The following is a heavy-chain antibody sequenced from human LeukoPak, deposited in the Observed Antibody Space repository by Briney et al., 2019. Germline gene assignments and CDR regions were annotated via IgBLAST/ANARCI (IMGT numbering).Heavy chain of an antibody. Sequence: PGGSLRLSCAASGFTFSSYAMSWVRQAPGKGLEWVSAISGSGGSTYYADSVKGRFTISRDNSKNTLYLQMNSLRAEDTAVYYCAKDGIPLGYCSGGSCNWFDPWGQGTLVTVSS. CDR1: GFTFSSYA. J-gene: IGHJ5*02. CDR2: ISGSGGST. CDR3: AKDGIPLGYCSGGSCNWFDP. D-gene: IGHD2-15*01. V-gene: IGHV3-23*01.